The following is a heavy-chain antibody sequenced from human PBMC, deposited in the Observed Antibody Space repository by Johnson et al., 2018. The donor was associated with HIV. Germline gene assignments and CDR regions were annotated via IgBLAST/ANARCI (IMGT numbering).Heavy chain of an antibody. CDR1: GFTFDDYA. CDR2: ISWNSGSI. D-gene: IGHD4-17*01. Sequence: VQLVESGGGLVQPGRSLRLSCAASGFTFDDYAMHWVRQAPGKGLEWVSGISWNSGSIGYADSVKGRFTISRDNAKNSLYLQMNSLRAEDTALYYCAKGRGDYNIDAFDISGQGTMVTVSS. CDR3: AKGRGDYNIDAFDI. J-gene: IGHJ3*02. V-gene: IGHV3-9*01.